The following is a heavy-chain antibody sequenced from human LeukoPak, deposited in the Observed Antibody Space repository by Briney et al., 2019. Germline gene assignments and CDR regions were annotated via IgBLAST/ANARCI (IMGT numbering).Heavy chain of an antibody. V-gene: IGHV3-30*18. CDR3: AKDYDYSNYFDY. Sequence: PGGSLRLSCAASGFIFSSYNMNWVREAPGKGLEWGAVISYDGSNKYYADSVKGRFTISRDNSKNTLYLQMNSLRAEDTAVYYCAKDYDYSNYFDYWGQGTLVTVSS. CDR1: GFIFSSYN. D-gene: IGHD4-11*01. J-gene: IGHJ4*02. CDR2: ISYDGSNK.